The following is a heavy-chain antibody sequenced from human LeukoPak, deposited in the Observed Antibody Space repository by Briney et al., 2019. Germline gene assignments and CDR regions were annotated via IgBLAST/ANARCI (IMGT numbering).Heavy chain of an antibody. J-gene: IGHJ4*02. CDR3: ARAGYIYSGSYLSGFDY. CDR2: IYYSGST. Sequence: SETLSLTCTVSGGSISSSSYYWGWIRQPPGKGLEWIGSIYYSGSTYYNPSLKSRVTISVDTSKNQFSLKLSSVTAADTAVYYCARAGYIYSGSYLSGFDYWGQGTLVTVSS. CDR1: GGSISSSSYY. D-gene: IGHD1-26*01. V-gene: IGHV4-39*07.